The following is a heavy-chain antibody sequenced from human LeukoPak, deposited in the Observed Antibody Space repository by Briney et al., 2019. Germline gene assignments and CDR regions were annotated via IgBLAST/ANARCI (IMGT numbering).Heavy chain of an antibody. CDR1: GGTFSSYA. V-gene: IGHV1-69*13. CDR2: IIPIFGTA. D-gene: IGHD3-10*01. J-gene: IGHJ5*02. Sequence: ASVKVSCKASGGTFSSYAISWVRQAPGQGLEWMGGIIPIFGTANYAQKFQGRVTITADESTSTAYMELSSLRSEDTAVYYCARVPVTMARGGIISFDTWGQGTLVTVSS. CDR3: ARVPVTMARGGIISFDT.